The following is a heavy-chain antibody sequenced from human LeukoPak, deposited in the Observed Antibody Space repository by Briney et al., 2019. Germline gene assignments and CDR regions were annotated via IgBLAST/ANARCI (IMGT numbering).Heavy chain of an antibody. CDR1: GYTVTGYY. V-gene: IGHV1-2*02. Sequence: ASVKVSCKASGYTVTGYYMHWVRQAPGQGLEWMGWINPNSGGTNYAQKFQGRVTMTRDTSISTAYMELSRLRSDDTAVYYCARVAPVSGSPSYSAFDIWGQGTMVTVSS. CDR3: ARVAPVSGSPSYSAFDI. D-gene: IGHD1-26*01. J-gene: IGHJ3*02. CDR2: INPNSGGT.